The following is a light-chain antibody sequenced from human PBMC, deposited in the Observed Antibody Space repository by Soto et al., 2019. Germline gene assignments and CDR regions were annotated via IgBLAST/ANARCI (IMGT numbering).Light chain of an antibody. J-gene: IGLJ2*01. CDR3: ISYAGSDNLV. CDR1: SSDVGNYNY. CDR2: EVT. Sequence: QSALTQPPSASGSPGQSVTISCTGTSSDVGNYNYVSWYQQHPVKAPKPLIYEVTKRPSGVPDRFSGSKSDNTASLTVSGLQAEDEADYYCISYAGSDNLVVGGGTKVTVL. V-gene: IGLV2-8*01.